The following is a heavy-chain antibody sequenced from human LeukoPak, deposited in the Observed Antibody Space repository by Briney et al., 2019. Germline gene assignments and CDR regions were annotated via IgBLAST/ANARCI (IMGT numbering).Heavy chain of an antibody. CDR1: GFSFSDYY. Sequence: GGSLRLSCAASGFSFSDYYMTWIRQAPGKGLEWVSYIGTSSSYTNYADSVEGRFTISRDNAKNSLFLQMNSLRAEDTAVYYCARGHYTMDVWGQGTTVTVSS. J-gene: IGHJ6*02. CDR2: IGTSSSYT. CDR3: ARGHYTMDV. V-gene: IGHV3-11*06.